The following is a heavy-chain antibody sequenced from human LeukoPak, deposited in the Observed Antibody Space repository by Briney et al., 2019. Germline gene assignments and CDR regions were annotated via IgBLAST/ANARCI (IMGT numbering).Heavy chain of an antibody. D-gene: IGHD6-6*01. CDR3: ARVSPSIAAFSY. CDR2: IYSGGST. Sequence: GGSLRLSCAASGFTVSSNYMSWVRRAPGKGLEWVSVIYSGGSTYYADSVKGRFTISRDNSKNTLYLQMNSLRAEDTAVYYCARVSPSIAAFSYWGQGTLVTVSS. CDR1: GFTVSSNY. J-gene: IGHJ4*02. V-gene: IGHV3-53*01.